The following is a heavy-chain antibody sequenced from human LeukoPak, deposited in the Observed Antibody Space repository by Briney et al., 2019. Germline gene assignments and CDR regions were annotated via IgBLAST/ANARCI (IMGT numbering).Heavy chain of an antibody. V-gene: IGHV4-30-2*01. J-gene: IGHJ4*02. CDR3: ARDRAEYSYGSSVGY. D-gene: IGHD5-18*01. CDR1: GGSISSGVYT. CDR2: IYHSGST. Sequence: SQTLSLTCTVSGGSISSGVYTGSGIRQPPGKALEWIGYIYHSGSTYYNPSLKSRVTISVDRSKNQFSLKLSSVTAADTAVYYCARDRAEYSYGSSVGYWGQGTLVTVSS.